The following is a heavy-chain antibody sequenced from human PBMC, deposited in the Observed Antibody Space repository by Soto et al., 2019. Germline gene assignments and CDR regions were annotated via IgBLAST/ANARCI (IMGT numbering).Heavy chain of an antibody. CDR1: GYTFTNYR. CDR3: ASHTLDTGMASGY. V-gene: IGHV1-18*01. Sequence: QVQLVQSGAEVREAGASVMVSCKASGYTFTNYRVSWVRQARGQGLEWMGWIGGYKGNTNYAQKLQGRGSLTTDTSTGTAYLELRSMRPDDAAVYYYASHTLDTGMASGYWGQGTMVTVSS. CDR2: IGGYKGNT. J-gene: IGHJ4*02. D-gene: IGHD5-18*01.